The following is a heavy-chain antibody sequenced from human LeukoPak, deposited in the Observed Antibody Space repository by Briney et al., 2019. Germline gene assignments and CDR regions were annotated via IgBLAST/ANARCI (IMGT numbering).Heavy chain of an antibody. J-gene: IGHJ4*02. CDR3: VKGGSGSYYTAAYFEY. D-gene: IGHD3-10*01. V-gene: IGHV3-9*03. CDR1: GFTFDDYA. Sequence: GRSLRLSCAASGFTFDDYAMHWVRQARGKGLEWVSGISWNSDNIGYADSVKGRFTISRDNAKNSLYLQMNSLRAEDMAVYYCVKGGSGSYYTAAYFEYWGQGTLVTVSS. CDR2: ISWNSDNI.